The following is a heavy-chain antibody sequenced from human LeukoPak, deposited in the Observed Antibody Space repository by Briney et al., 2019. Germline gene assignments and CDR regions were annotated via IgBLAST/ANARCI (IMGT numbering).Heavy chain of an antibody. J-gene: IGHJ4*02. V-gene: IGHV3-23*01. CDR3: AKRPSYDSSRLYYSDY. CDR2: ISGFSGNT. D-gene: IGHD3-22*01. CDR1: GFTFSSSV. Sequence: PGGSLRLSCAASGFTFSSSVPSWVRQAPGKGLEWVSTISGFSGNTYYADSVKGRFTISRDNSKNTLYLQMNSLRAEDTAVYYCAKRPSYDSSRLYYSDYRGQGTLVTVSS.